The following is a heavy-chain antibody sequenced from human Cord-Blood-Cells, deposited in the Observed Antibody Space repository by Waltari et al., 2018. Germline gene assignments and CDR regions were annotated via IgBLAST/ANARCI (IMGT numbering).Heavy chain of an antibody. J-gene: IGHJ5*02. D-gene: IGHD2-15*01. CDR2: IDYRRST. V-gene: IGHV4-59*01. CDR3: ARARYCSGGSCYNWFDP. CDR1: GGPISGYY. Sequence: QVQLQEAGPGLVKPSETLSPTCTVPGGPISGYYRSWIRQPPGKGLEWIGYIDYRRSTNYNPSLKRRVTISVDTSKNQFSLKLSSVTAADTAVYYCARARYCSGGSCYNWFDPWGQGALVTVSS.